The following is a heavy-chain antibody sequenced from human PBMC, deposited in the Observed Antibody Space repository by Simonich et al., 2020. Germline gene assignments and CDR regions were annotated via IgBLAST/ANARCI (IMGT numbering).Heavy chain of an antibody. CDR2: LTHIRGIA. J-gene: IGHJ4*02. D-gene: IGHD3-10*01. Sequence: QVQLVQSGAEVKKPGSSVKVSCKASGGTFSSYAISWVRQAPGQGLEGMGGLTHIRGIANEDQKSQGRVTITADKSTSTAYMERSSLRSEDTAVYYCARTNTMRELDTMVRGVDYFDYWGQGTLVTVSS. V-gene: IGHV1-69*09. CDR1: GGTFSSYA. CDR3: ARTNTMRELDTMVRGVDYFDY.